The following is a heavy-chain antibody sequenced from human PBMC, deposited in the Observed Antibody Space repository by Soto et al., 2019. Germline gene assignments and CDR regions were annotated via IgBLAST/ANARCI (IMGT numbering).Heavy chain of an antibody. J-gene: IGHJ4*02. CDR2: INQDGNED. CDR1: GITFGSYW. V-gene: IGHV3-7*01. CDR3: ARTGDGHHDFLDY. D-gene: IGHD1-1*01. Sequence: LRLSCAASGITFGSYWMNWVRQAPGKGIEWVANINQDGNEDNLLDAVKGRFTISRDNAKNSLFSQMNSLRVDDTAVYYCARTGDGHHDFLDYWGQGALVTVSS.